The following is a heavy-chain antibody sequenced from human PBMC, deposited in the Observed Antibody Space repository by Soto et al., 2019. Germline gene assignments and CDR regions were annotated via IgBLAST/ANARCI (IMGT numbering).Heavy chain of an antibody. CDR2: IYSSGGT. D-gene: IGHD5-12*01. J-gene: IGHJ4*02. CDR3: ARDGDGYNY. CDR1: GGTVRSLSYH. V-gene: IGHV4-61*01. Sequence: PFEPLRPSGPTFGGTVRSLSYHWSWIRQPPGKGLEWIGYIYSSGGTSYNPSLKSRVTISVDTSKNQFSLKLSSVAAADTAVYFCARDGDGYNYWGQGTLVTVSS.